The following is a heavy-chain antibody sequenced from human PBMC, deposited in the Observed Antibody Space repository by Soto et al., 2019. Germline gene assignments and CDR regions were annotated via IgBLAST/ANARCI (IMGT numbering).Heavy chain of an antibody. CDR3: ARGRYGSWFGELSLLDY. V-gene: IGHV1-18*01. D-gene: IGHD3-10*01. CDR1: GYTFTSYG. J-gene: IGHJ4*02. Sequence: QVQLVQSGAEVKKPGASAKVSCKASGYTFTSYGISWVRQAPGQGLEWTGWISAYNGNTNYAQKLQGRVTMTTDTSTGTAYMELRSLRSDDTAVYYCARGRYGSWFGELSLLDYWGQGTLVTVSS. CDR2: ISAYNGNT.